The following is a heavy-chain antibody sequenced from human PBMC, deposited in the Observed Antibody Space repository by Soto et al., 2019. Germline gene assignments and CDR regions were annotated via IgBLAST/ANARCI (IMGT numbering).Heavy chain of an antibody. CDR1: GESLTGYY. Sequence: QVQLQQWGAGLLKPSETLALNCGVYGESLTGYYWSWIRQPPGKELEWIGEINHSGSINYIPSLKSRLTISVDTSNNQFSLRLRSVTAADAAVYYCARRRVAARSYYFDYWGQGNLVTVSS. J-gene: IGHJ4*02. CDR3: ARRRVAARSYYFDY. CDR2: INHSGSI. V-gene: IGHV4-34*01. D-gene: IGHD6-6*01.